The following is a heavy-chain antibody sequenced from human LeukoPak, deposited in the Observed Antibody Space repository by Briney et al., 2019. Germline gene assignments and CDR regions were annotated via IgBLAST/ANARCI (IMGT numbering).Heavy chain of an antibody. CDR1: GFTFSSYA. CDR2: ISYDGSNK. V-gene: IGHV3-30*04. CDR3: ASGDYQYGSGSFDY. D-gene: IGHD3-10*01. J-gene: IGHJ4*02. Sequence: PGRSLRLSCAASGFTFSSYAMHWVRQAPGKGLEWVAVISYDGSNKYYADSVKGRFTISRDNSKNTLYLQMNSLRAEDTAVYYCASGDYQYGSGSFDYWGQGTLVTVSS.